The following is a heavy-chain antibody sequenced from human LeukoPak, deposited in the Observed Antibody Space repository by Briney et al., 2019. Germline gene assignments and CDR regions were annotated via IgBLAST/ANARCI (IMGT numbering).Heavy chain of an antibody. J-gene: IGHJ4*02. CDR1: GYSISSGYY. CDR2: IYHSGST. V-gene: IGHV4-38-2*02. CDR3: ARDFRGGYDFWSGYYTPYYFGY. D-gene: IGHD3-3*01. Sequence: SETLSLTCTVSGYSISSGYYWGWIRQPPGKGLEWIGSIYHSGSTYYNPSLKSRVTISVDTSKNHFSLKLSSVTAADTAVYYCARDFRGGYDFWSGYYTPYYFGYWGQGTLVTVSP.